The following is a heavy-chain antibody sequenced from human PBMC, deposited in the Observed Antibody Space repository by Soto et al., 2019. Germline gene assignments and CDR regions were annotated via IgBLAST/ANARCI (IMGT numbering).Heavy chain of an antibody. CDR1: GFTFRSYA. CDR3: AKEPVGPDWYFDL. CDR2: ISGSGIST. J-gene: IGHJ2*01. V-gene: IGHV3-23*01. Sequence: DVQLLESGGGLVQPGGPLRLSCAASGFTFRSYAMSWVRQAPGKGLEWVSGISGSGISTHYADSVKGRFTVSRDNSKNTLYLQMNSLRAEDTAVYNCAKEPVGPDWYFDLWGRGTPVTVSS.